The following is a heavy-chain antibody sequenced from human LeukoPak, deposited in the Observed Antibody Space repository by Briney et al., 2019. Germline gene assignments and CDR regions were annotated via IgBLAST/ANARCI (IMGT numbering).Heavy chain of an antibody. CDR1: GGSFSGYY. CDR2: INHSGST. CDR3: ARNPAPPFAYDSSGYWSLDY. Sequence: SETLSLTCAVYGGSFSGYYWSWIRQPPGKGLEWIGEINHSGSTNYNPSLKRRVTISVDTSKNQFSLKLSSVTAADTAVYYCARNPAPPFAYDSSGYWSLDYWGQGTLVTVSS. D-gene: IGHD3-22*01. J-gene: IGHJ4*02. V-gene: IGHV4-34*01.